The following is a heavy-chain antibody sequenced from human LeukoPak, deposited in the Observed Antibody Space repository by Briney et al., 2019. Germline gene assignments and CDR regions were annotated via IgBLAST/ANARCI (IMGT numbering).Heavy chain of an antibody. V-gene: IGHV4-59*01. D-gene: IGHD3-16*01. Sequence: SETLSLTCTVSGGSISSYYWSWIRQPPGKGLEWIGYIYYSGSTNYNPSLKSRVTISVDTSKNQFSLKLSSVTAADTAVYYCAKGSPEGGYFDYWGQGTLVTVSS. CDR3: AKGSPEGGYFDY. J-gene: IGHJ4*02. CDR2: IYYSGST. CDR1: GGSISSYY.